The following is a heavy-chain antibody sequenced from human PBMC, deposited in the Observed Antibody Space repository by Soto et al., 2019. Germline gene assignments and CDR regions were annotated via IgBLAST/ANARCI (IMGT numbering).Heavy chain of an antibody. CDR2: IKQDGSEK. Sequence: GGSLRLSCAASGFTFSSYWMSWVRQAPGKGLEWVANIKQDGSEKYYVDSVKGRFTISRDNAKNSLYLQMNSLRAEDTAVYYCATAGDFWSGYSYYYGMDVWGQGTTVTVSS. D-gene: IGHD3-3*01. CDR3: ATAGDFWSGYSYYYGMDV. J-gene: IGHJ6*02. CDR1: GFTFSSYW. V-gene: IGHV3-7*03.